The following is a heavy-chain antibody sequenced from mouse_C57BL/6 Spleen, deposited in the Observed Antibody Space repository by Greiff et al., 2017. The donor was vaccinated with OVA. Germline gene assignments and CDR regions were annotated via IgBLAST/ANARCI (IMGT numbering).Heavy chain of an antibody. J-gene: IGHJ4*01. CDR1: GYNFTSYW. CDR3: ARLLNYAMDY. CDR2: IDPSDSYT. Sequence: VQLKQPGAELVMPGASVKLSCKASGYNFTSYWMHWVKQRPGQGLEWIGEIDPSDSYTNYNQKFKGKSTLTVDKSSSTAYMQLSSLTSEDSAVYYCARLLNYAMDYWGQGTSVTVSS. V-gene: IGHV1-69*01. D-gene: IGHD2-1*01.